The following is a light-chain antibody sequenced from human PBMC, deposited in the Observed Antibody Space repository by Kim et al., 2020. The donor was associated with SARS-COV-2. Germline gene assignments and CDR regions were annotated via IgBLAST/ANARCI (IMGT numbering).Light chain of an antibody. CDR3: QQLRSYPPT. V-gene: IGKV1-9*01. J-gene: IGKJ4*01. CDR1: QDIISA. CDR2: SAS. Sequence: DIQLTQSPSFLSASVGDRVTITCRASQDIISALAWYQQKPGEAPKLLIHSASTLQSAVSFRFSGSGSGTEFTLTVSSLQPEDFATYYCQQLRSYPPTFGGGTKVDIK.